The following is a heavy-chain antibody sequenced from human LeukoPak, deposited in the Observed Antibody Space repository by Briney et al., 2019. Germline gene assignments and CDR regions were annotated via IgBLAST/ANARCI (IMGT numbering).Heavy chain of an antibody. CDR3: ASLGEGSGWNDY. J-gene: IGHJ4*02. D-gene: IGHD6-19*01. CDR1: GFTFSSYW. V-gene: IGHV3-74*01. CDR2: IESNGLT. Sequence: GGSLRLSCEASGFTFSSYWMHWVRQIPGKGLMWVSRIESNGLTLYADSVRDRFTISRDNAKNSLYLQMNSLRVDDTAVYYCASLGEGSGWNDYWGQGTLVTVSS.